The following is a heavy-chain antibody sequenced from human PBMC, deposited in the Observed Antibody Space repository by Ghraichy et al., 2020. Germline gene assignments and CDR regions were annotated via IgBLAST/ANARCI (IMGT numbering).Heavy chain of an antibody. Sequence: SETLSLTCAVSGGSIGGGDYSWSWVRQPPGKGLEWLGYVYHDGNTYYDPSLESRLTISIDRSMNQFSLNLTFVTAADTAVYYCARGPWSSGTYFDPWGQGALVTVSS. CDR2: VYHDGNT. J-gene: IGHJ5*02. D-gene: IGHD1-26*01. V-gene: IGHV4-30-2*01. CDR3: ARGPWSSGTYFDP. CDR1: GGSIGGGDYS.